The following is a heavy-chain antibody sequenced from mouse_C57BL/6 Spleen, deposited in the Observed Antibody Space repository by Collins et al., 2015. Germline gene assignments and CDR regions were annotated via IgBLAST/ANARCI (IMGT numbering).Heavy chain of an antibody. CDR3: ARGSNYDFAMDY. J-gene: IGHJ4*01. D-gene: IGHD2-5*01. CDR2: FHPYNDDT. Sequence: QVHLQQSGAELVKPGASMKMSCKASGYTFTTYPIEWMKQTHGRSLEWIGNFHPYNDDTKCNENFKGKATLTVEKSSSTVYLELSRLTSDDSALYFCARGSNYDFAMDYWGQGTSVTVSS. CDR1: GYTFTTYP. V-gene: IGHV1-47*01.